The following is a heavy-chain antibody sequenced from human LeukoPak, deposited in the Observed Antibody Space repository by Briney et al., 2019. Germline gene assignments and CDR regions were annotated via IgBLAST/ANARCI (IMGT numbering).Heavy chain of an antibody. Sequence: SETLSLTCTVSGGSISSSSYYWGWIRQPPGKGLEWIGSIYYSGSTYYNPSLKSRVTISVDTSKNQSSLKLSSVTAADTAVYYCAITAETVAGNWFDPWGQGTLVTVSS. CDR3: AITAETVAGNWFDP. CDR1: GGSISSSSYY. D-gene: IGHD6-19*01. V-gene: IGHV4-39*01. J-gene: IGHJ5*02. CDR2: IYYSGST.